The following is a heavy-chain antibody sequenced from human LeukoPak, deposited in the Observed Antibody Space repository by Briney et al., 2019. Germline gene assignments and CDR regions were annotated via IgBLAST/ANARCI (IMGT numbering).Heavy chain of an antibody. V-gene: IGHV3-30-3*01. CDR3: ARELTYYYDSSGYWLPYYYGMDV. CDR2: ISYDGSNK. D-gene: IGHD3-22*01. CDR1: GFTFSSYA. J-gene: IGHJ6*02. Sequence: GGSLRLSCAASGFTFSSYAMHWVRQAPGKGLEWVAVISYDGSNKYYADSVKGRFTISRDNSKNTLYLQMNSLRAEDTAVYYCARELTYYYDSSGYWLPYYYGMDVWGQGNTVTVSS.